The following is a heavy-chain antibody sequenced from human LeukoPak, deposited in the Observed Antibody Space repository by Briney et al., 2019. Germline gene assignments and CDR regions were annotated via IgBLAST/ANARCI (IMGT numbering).Heavy chain of an antibody. CDR3: AKEGRGNAVDY. D-gene: IGHD1-1*01. Sequence: GGSLRLSCAASGFTFSSYGMSWVRQAPGKGLEWVSSISGSSGGAYYADSVKGRFTISRDNSKDTLYLQMNSLRAEDTAVYYCAKEGRGNAVDYWGQGTLVTVSS. J-gene: IGHJ4*02. CDR1: GFTFSSYG. CDR2: ISGSSGGA. V-gene: IGHV3-23*01.